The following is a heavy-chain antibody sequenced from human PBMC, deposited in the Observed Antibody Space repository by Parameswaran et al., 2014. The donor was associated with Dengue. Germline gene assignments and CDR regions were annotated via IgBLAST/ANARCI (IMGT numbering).Heavy chain of an antibody. D-gene: IGHD3-16*01. J-gene: IGHJ6*03. Sequence: RWIRQPPGKGLEWVANIKQDGSEKYYVDSVKGRFTISRDNAKNSLYLQMNSLRAEDTAVYYCARDVRWVWGQYMDVWGKGTTVTVSS. V-gene: IGHV3-7*01. CDR3: ARDVRWVWGQYMDV. CDR2: IKQDGSEK.